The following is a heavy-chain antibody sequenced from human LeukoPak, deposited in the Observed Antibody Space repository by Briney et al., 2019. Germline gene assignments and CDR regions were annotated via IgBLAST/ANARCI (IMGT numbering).Heavy chain of an antibody. D-gene: IGHD2-2*02. CDR2: IYYTGST. CDR3: AREQAATAIVSRANDY. Sequence: SETLSLTCTVSGGSISSSSYYWGWIRQPPGKGLECIGSIYYTGSTYYNPSLKSRVTISVDTSKNQFSLKLSSVTAADTAVYYCAREQAATAIVSRANDYWGQGTLVTVSS. J-gene: IGHJ4*02. CDR1: GGSISSSSYY. V-gene: IGHV4-39*07.